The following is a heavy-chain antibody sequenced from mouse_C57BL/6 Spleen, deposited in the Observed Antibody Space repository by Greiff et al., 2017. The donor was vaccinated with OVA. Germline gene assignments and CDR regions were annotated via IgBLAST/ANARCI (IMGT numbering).Heavy chain of an antibody. Sequence: VQRVESGAELVKPGASVKISRKASGYAFSSYWMNWVKQRPGKGLEWIGQIYPGDGDTNYNGKFKGKATLTADKSSSTAYMQLSSLTSEDSAVYFGARDYYGSSYAMDYWGQGTSVTVSS. CDR1: GYAFSSYW. D-gene: IGHD1-1*01. J-gene: IGHJ4*01. V-gene: IGHV1-80*01. CDR2: IYPGDGDT. CDR3: ARDYYGSSYAMDY.